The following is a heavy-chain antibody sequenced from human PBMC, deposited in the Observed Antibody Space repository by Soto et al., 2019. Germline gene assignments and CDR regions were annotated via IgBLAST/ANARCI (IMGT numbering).Heavy chain of an antibody. J-gene: IGHJ4*02. CDR1: GGSISSSSYY. CDR2: IYYSGST. D-gene: IGHD4-17*01. CDR3: ARGNDYGDLIAY. Sequence: QLQLQESGPGLVKPSETLSLTCTVSGGSISSSSYYWGWIRQPPGKGLEWIGSIYYSGSTYYNPSLKSRVTVSVDTSKNQFSLKLSSVTAADTAVYACARGNDYGDLIAYWGQGNLGKVSS. V-gene: IGHV4-39*01.